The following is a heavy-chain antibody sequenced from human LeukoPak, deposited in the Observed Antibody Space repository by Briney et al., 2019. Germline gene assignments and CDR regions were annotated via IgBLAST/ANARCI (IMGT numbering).Heavy chain of an antibody. CDR3: AKDEYGSGSLTRVVY. D-gene: IGHD3-10*01. CDR2: ISGSGGST. Sequence: GGSLRLSCAASGFTFSSYAMSWVRQAPGKGLEWVSAISGSGGSTYYADSVKGRFTISRDNYKNTLYLQMNSLRAEDTAVYYCAKDEYGSGSLTRVVYWGQGTLVTVSS. CDR1: GFTFSSYA. J-gene: IGHJ4*02. V-gene: IGHV3-23*01.